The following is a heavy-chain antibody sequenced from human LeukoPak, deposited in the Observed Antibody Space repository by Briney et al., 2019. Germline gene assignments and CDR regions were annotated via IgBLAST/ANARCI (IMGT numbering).Heavy chain of an antibody. CDR1: GFTFGDYA. CDR2: IRSKAYGGTT. V-gene: IGHV3-49*04. Sequence: GGSLRLSCTASGFTFGDYAMSWVRQAPGKGREWVGFIRSKAYGGTTEYAASVKGRFTISRDDSKSIAYLQMNSLKTEDTAVYYCTSLWFGELFLSYWGQGTLVTVSS. D-gene: IGHD3-10*01. CDR3: TSLWFGELFLSY. J-gene: IGHJ4*02.